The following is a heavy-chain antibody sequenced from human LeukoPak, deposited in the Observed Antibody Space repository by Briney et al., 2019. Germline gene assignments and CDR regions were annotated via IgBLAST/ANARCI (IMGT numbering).Heavy chain of an antibody. CDR1: GGSFSGYY. Sequence: PSETLSLTCAVYGGSFSGYYWSWIRQPPGKGLEWIGEINHSGSTNYNPSLKSRVTISADTSKNQFSLKLSSVTAADTAVYFCARDHPTPTTGYMDVWGKGTTVTVSS. CDR3: ARDHPTPTTGYMDV. V-gene: IGHV4-34*01. J-gene: IGHJ6*03. D-gene: IGHD1-26*01. CDR2: INHSGST.